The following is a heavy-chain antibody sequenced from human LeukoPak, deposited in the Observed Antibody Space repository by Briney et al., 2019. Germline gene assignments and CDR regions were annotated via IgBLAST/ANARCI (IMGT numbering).Heavy chain of an antibody. Sequence: ASVKVSCKASGYTFTSYGISWVRQAPGQGLEWMGWISAYNGNTNYAQKLQGRVTMTTDTSTSTAYMELRSLRSDDTAVYYCARDPQNQHIVVVTTMGAVGEIWGQGTMVTVSS. CDR1: GYTFTSYG. CDR3: ARDPQNQHIVVVTTMGAVGEI. J-gene: IGHJ3*02. V-gene: IGHV1-18*01. CDR2: ISAYNGNT. D-gene: IGHD2-21*02.